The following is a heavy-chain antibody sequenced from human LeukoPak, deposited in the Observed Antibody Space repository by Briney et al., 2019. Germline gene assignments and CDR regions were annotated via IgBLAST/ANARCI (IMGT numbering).Heavy chain of an antibody. J-gene: IGHJ4*02. CDR1: GFTFSTYW. Sequence: GGSLRLSCAASGFTFSTYWMSWVRQAPGKGLEWVANIKQDGSEKYYVDSVKGRFTISRDNAKNSLYLQMNRLRAEDTAMYYCARDSAGNDYWGQGTLVTVSS. CDR2: IKQDGSEK. V-gene: IGHV3-7*01. D-gene: IGHD6-13*01. CDR3: ARDSAGNDY.